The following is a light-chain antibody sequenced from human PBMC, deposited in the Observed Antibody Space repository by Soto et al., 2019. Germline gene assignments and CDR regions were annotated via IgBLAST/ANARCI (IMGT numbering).Light chain of an antibody. CDR2: DVT. CDR1: SSDVGDYNY. Sequence: QSALTQPASVSGSPGQSITISCTGTSSDVGDYNYVSWYQQHPGKAPKLMIADVTNRPSGVSNRFSGSKSGNTASLTISGLQAEDEADYFCSSYAGSTTLVFGGGTQLTVL. V-gene: IGLV2-14*03. CDR3: SSYAGSTTLV. J-gene: IGLJ7*01.